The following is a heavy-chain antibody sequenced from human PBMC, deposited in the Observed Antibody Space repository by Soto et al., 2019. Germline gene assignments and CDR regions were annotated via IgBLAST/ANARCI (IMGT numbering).Heavy chain of an antibody. CDR1: GYTFTSYY. D-gene: IGHD2-15*01. CDR3: ARGPNIVVVVAATVWFDP. V-gene: IGHV1-46*03. Sequence: GASVKVSCKASGYTFTSYYMHWVRQAPGQGLEWMGIINPSGGSTSYAQKFQGRVTMTRDTSTSSVYMELSSLRSEDTAVYYCARGPNIVVVVAATVWFDPWGQGTLVTVS. J-gene: IGHJ5*02. CDR2: INPSGGST.